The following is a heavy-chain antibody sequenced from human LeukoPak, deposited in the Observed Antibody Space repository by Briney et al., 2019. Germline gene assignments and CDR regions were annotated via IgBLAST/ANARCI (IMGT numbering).Heavy chain of an antibody. CDR3: AREDWQLDYYYYMDV. V-gene: IGHV4-61*08. Sequence: PSQTLSLTCTVSGGSISSGGYYWSWIRQPPGKGLEWIGYIYYSGSTNYNPSLKSRVTISVDTSKNQFSLKLSSVTAADTAVYYCAREDWQLDYYYYMDVWGKGTTVTVSS. D-gene: IGHD6-6*01. CDR2: IYYSGST. CDR1: GGSISSGGYY. J-gene: IGHJ6*03.